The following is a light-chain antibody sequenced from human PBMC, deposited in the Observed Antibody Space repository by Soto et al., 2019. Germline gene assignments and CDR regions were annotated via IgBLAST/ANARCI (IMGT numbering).Light chain of an antibody. Sequence: ETVLRQSPATLSLSRVERAALSFMASENLDIYLAWYQPKPGQAPRLLIYDRSYRATGIPARFSGIGSGTAFTLTISMLVPGDFAGCFCQQRRMWPPLTFGGWTRLE. V-gene: IGKV3-11*01. CDR3: QQRRMWPPLT. CDR1: ENLDIY. J-gene: IGKJ4*01. CDR2: DRS.